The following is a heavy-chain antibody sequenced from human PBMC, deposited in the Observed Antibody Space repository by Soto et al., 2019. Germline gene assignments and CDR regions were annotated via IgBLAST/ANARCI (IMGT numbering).Heavy chain of an antibody. Sequence: GASVKVSCKASGYTFTSYGISWVRQAPGQGLEWMGWISAYNGNTNYAQKLQGRVTMTTDTSTSTAYMELRSLRSDDTAVYYCARDRPYYDYVWGSFDYWGQGTLVTVSS. V-gene: IGHV1-18*01. CDR2: ISAYNGNT. J-gene: IGHJ4*02. CDR1: GYTFTSYG. CDR3: ARDRPYYDYVWGSFDY. D-gene: IGHD3-16*01.